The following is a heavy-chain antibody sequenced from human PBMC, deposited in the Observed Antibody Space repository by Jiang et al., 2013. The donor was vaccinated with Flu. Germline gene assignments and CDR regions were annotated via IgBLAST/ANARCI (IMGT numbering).Heavy chain of an antibody. Sequence: LLKPSETLSLTCGISSGSFSGYYWSWIRQSPGKGLEWIGDINHRGSTNYSPSLKSRATMSLDPSQSQFSLKLNSVTAADTAVYYCARGGRYCSGGSCHGIDYWGQGTLVTVSS. D-gene: IGHD2-15*01. CDR3: ARGGRYCSGGSCHGIDY. J-gene: IGHJ4*02. CDR2: INHRGST. CDR1: SGSFSGYY. V-gene: IGHV4-34*01.